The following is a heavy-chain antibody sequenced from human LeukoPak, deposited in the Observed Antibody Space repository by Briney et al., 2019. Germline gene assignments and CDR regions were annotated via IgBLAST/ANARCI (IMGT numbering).Heavy chain of an antibody. CDR1: GFTFSSYA. CDR3: ARGHSRGSGSYSQELDY. CDR2: ISYDGSNK. D-gene: IGHD3-10*01. J-gene: IGHJ4*02. Sequence: GRSLRLSCAASGFTFSSYAMHWARQAPGKGLEWVAVISYDGSNKYYADSVKGRFTISRDNSKNTLYLQMNSLRAEDTAVYYCARGHSRGSGSYSQELDYWGQGTLVTVSS. V-gene: IGHV3-30-3*01.